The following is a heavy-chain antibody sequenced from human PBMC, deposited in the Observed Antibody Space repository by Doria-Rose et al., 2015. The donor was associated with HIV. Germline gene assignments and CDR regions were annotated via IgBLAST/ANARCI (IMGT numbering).Heavy chain of an antibody. J-gene: IGHJ6*03. D-gene: IGHD3-10*01. CDR2: IYSSGST. V-gene: IGHV4-4*09. CDR3: ARFRPSRGIYYSLDV. Sequence: KGLEWIGYIYSSGSTHYNPSLKSRVTISIDTSKNQFSLKLSSVTAAGTAVYYCARFRPSRGIYYSLDVWGKGTTVTVSS.